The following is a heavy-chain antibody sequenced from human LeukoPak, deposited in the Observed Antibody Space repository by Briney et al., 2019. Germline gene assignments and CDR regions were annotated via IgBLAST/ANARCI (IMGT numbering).Heavy chain of an antibody. V-gene: IGHV1-69*04. CDR1: GGTFSSYA. J-gene: IGHJ4*02. Sequence: SVKVSCKASGGTFSSYAVSWVRQAPGQGLEWMGRIIPILGIANYAQKFQGRVTITANKSTSTAYMELSSLRSEDTAVYYCATNYGGNSDSFDYWGQGTLVTVSS. D-gene: IGHD4-23*01. CDR2: IIPILGIA. CDR3: ATNYGGNSDSFDY.